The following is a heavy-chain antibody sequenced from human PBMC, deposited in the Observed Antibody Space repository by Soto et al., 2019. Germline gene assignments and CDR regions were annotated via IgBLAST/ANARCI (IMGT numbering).Heavy chain of an antibody. CDR1: GFTFSDYY. V-gene: IGHV3-11*06. CDR3: ARVSIGYSSGWTN. CDR2: ISSSSSYT. D-gene: IGHD6-19*01. Sequence: GGSLRLSCAASGFTFSDYYMSWIRQAPGKGLEWVSYISSSSSYTNYADSVKGRFTISRDNAKNSLYLQMNSLRAEDTAVYYCARVSIGYSSGWTNWGQGTLVTVSS. J-gene: IGHJ4*02.